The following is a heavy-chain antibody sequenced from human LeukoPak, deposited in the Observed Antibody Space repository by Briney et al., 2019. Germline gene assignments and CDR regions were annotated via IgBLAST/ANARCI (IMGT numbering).Heavy chain of an antibody. CDR2: IIPIFGTA. J-gene: IGHJ3*02. V-gene: IGHV1-69*05. CDR3: ASPGTSLDAFDI. Sequence: SVKVSCKASGGTFSSYAISWVRQAPGQGLEWMGRIIPIFGTANYAQKFQGRVTITTDESTSTAYMELSSLRSEDSAVYYCASPGTSLDAFDIWGQGTMVTVSS. D-gene: IGHD3/OR15-3a*01. CDR1: GGTFSSYA.